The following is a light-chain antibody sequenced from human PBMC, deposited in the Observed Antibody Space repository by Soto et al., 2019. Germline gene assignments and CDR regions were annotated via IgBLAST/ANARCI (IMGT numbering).Light chain of an antibody. CDR1: QSVSSSY. J-gene: IGKJ1*01. CDR2: DAS. Sequence: EIVLTQSPATLSLSPGERATLSCGTSQSVSSSYLAWYQQKPGLAPRLLIYDASSRATGIPDRFSGSGSGTDFTLTICRLEPEDFAVYYCQQYGSSPVTFGQGTKVEIK. V-gene: IGKV3D-20*01. CDR3: QQYGSSPVT.